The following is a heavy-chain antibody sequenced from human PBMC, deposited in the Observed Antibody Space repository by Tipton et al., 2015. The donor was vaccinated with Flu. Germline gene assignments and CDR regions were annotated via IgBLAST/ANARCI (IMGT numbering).Heavy chain of an antibody. CDR1: GGSISSGSYY. J-gene: IGHJ2*01. V-gene: IGHV4-61*02. CDR3: ARRVYCCGDCYSLGYFDL. D-gene: IGHD2-21*02. Sequence: TLSLTCTVFGGSISSGSYYWIWIRQPAGKGLEWIGRIYTSGSTNYNPSLKSRVTISVDTPKNQFSLKLSSVTAADTAVYYCARRVYCCGDCYSLGYFDLWGRGTLVTVSS. CDR2: IYTSGST.